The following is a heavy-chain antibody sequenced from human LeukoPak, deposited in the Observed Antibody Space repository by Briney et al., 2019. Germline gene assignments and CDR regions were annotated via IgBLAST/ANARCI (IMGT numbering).Heavy chain of an antibody. CDR3: ARGPELERFDY. CDR1: GGTFSSYA. J-gene: IGHJ4*02. V-gene: IGHV1-69*05. CDR2: IIPMFGTA. Sequence: SVKVSCKASGGTFSSYAISWVRQAPAQGLEWMGGIIPMFGTANYAQKFQGRVTITTDESTSTAYMELSSLRSEDTAVYYCARGPELERFDYWGQGTLVTVSS. D-gene: IGHD1-1*01.